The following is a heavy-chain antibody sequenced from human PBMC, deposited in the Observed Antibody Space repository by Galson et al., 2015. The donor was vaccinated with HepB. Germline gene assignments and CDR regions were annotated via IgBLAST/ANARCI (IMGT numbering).Heavy chain of an antibody. CDR3: ARDPLVDGSGSYFGLDV. Sequence: SLRLSCAASGFPVNFYGMHWVRQAPGKGLVWVSGINHNGSATNYADCVKGRFTISRDDAKTTVYLQMNSLRAEDTAVYFCARDPLVDGSGSYFGLDVWGQGTTVTVSS. D-gene: IGHD6-19*01. CDR2: INHNGSAT. CDR1: GFPVNFYG. V-gene: IGHV3-74*01. J-gene: IGHJ6*02.